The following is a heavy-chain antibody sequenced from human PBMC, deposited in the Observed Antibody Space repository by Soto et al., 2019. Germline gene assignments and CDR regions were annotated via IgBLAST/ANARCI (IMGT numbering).Heavy chain of an antibody. J-gene: IGHJ4*02. Sequence: GASVKVSCKASGYTFTSYAMHWVRQAPGQRLEWMGWINAGNGNTKYSQKFQGRVTITRDTSASTAYMELSSLRSEDTAVYYCAREGGVYGVYYFDYWGQGTLVTVSS. V-gene: IGHV1-3*01. CDR1: GYTFTSYA. D-gene: IGHD4-17*01. CDR3: AREGGVYGVYYFDY. CDR2: INAGNGNT.